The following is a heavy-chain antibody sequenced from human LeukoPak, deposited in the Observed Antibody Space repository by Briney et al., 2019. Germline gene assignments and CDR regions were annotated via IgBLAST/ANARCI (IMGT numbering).Heavy chain of an antibody. Sequence: GGSLRLSCAASGFTFSSYWMSWVRQAPGKGLEWVANINQDGSEKYYVDSVKGRFTISRDNAKNSLYLQMNSLRAEDTAVYYCARDYYDSSGYYHVGYFDYWGQGTLVTVSS. CDR1: GFTFSSYW. CDR3: ARDYYDSSGYYHVGYFDY. J-gene: IGHJ4*02. V-gene: IGHV3-7*01. CDR2: INQDGSEK. D-gene: IGHD3-22*01.